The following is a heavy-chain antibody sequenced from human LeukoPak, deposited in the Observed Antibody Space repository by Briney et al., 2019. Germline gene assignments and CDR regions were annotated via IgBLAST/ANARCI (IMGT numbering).Heavy chain of an antibody. D-gene: IGHD3-22*01. J-gene: IGHJ5*02. V-gene: IGHV3-23*01. Sequence: HPGGSLRLSCAASGFTFSSYAMSWVRQAPGKGLEWVSAISGSGGSTYYADSVKGRFTISRDNSKNTLYLQMNSLRAEDTAVYYCAKEVYDSSGYYNWFDPWGQGTLVTVSS. CDR3: AKEVYDSSGYYNWFDP. CDR2: ISGSGGST. CDR1: GFTFSSYA.